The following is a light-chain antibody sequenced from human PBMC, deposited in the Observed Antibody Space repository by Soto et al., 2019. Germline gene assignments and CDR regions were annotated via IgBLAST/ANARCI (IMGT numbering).Light chain of an antibody. CDR2: GAS. Sequence: DIQMTQSPSSLSASVGDRVTITCRASQSISSYLIWYQHKPGEAPKLLIYGASSLYSGVPSRFSGSGSGTEFTLTINSLQPEDFATYYWQHSYSNPLSFGGGTKVEIK. J-gene: IGKJ4*01. CDR1: QSISSY. CDR3: QHSYSNPLS. V-gene: IGKV1-39*01.